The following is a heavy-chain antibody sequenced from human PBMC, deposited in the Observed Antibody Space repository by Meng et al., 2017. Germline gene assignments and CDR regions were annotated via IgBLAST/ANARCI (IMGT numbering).Heavy chain of an antibody. CDR1: GDSVSSNSAA. D-gene: IGHD1-26*01. CDR3: ARGSYSFDY. CDR2: AYYRSKWYH. J-gene: IGHJ4*02. Sequence: QIQLQATGPGLVHPSQTLSLICAISGDSVSSNSAAWNWIRQSPSRGLEWLGRAYYRSKWYHDYAESVKSRISIDPDTSKNQFSLQLRSVTPEDSVVYYCARGSYSFDYWGQGTLVTVSS. V-gene: IGHV6-1*01.